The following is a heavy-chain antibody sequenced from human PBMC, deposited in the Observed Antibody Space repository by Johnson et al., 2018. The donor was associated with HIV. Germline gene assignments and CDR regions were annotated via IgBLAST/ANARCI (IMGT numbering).Heavy chain of an antibody. D-gene: IGHD6-13*01. CDR3: AKDQIPAAASRAFDI. Sequence: QVQLVESGGGVVQPGGSLRLSCAASGFTFSSYGMHWVRQAPGKGLQWVAFIRYDGSNKYYADSVKGRFTISRDNSKNTLYLQMNSLRAEDTAVYYCAKDQIPAAASRAFDIWGKGTMVTVSS. V-gene: IGHV3-30*02. J-gene: IGHJ3*02. CDR1: GFTFSSYG. CDR2: IRYDGSNK.